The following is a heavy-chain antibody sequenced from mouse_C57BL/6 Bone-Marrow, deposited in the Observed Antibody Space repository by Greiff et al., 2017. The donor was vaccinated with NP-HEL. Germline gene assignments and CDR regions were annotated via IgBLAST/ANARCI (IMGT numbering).Heavy chain of an antibody. D-gene: IGHD3-1*01. CDR2: INPGSGGT. CDR1: GYAFTNYL. J-gene: IGHJ4*01. Sequence: QVQLQQSGAELVRPGTSVKVSCKASGYAFTNYLIEWVKQRPGQGLEWIGVINPGSGGTNYNEKFKGKATLTADKSSSTAYMQLSSLTSEDAAVDFCARSGAMDYWGQGTSVTVAA. CDR3: ARSGAMDY. V-gene: IGHV1-54*01.